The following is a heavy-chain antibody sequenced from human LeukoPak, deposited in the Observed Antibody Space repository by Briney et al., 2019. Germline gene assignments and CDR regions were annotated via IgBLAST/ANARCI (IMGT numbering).Heavy chain of an antibody. CDR3: ARGHCDILTGYYHAFDI. CDR2: IYTSGST. Sequence: SETLSLTCTVSGGSISSYYWSWIRQPAGKGLEWIGRIYTSGSTNYNPSLKSRVTMSVDTSKNQFSLKLSSVTAADTAVYYCARGHCDILTGYYHAFDIWGQGTMVTVSS. J-gene: IGHJ3*02. D-gene: IGHD3-9*01. V-gene: IGHV4-4*07. CDR1: GGSISSYY.